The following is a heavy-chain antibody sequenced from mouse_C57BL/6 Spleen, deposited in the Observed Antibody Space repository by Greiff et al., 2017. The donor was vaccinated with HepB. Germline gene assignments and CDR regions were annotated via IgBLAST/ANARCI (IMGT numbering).Heavy chain of an antibody. Sequence: VQLQQPGAELVRPGSSVKLSCKASGYTFTSYWMHWVKQRPIQGLEWIGNIDPSDSETHYNQKFKDKATLTVDKSSSTAYMQLSSLTSEDSAVYYCARDLITTVVALDYWGQGTTLTVSS. CDR1: GYTFTSYW. CDR3: ARDLITTVVALDY. J-gene: IGHJ2*01. CDR2: IDPSDSET. D-gene: IGHD1-1*01. V-gene: IGHV1-52*01.